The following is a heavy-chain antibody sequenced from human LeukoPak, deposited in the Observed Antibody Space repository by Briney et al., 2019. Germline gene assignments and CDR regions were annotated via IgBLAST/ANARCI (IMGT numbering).Heavy chain of an antibody. CDR3: ARDVSAFLAYDDNLDY. V-gene: IGHV1-2*06. CDR1: GYAFTVYY. Sequence: ASVTVSCRASGYAFTVYYIHWVRQAPGQGLEWMVRINPNTGGTNYAQKFQGRVTMTRDSSISTAYMELSSLKSYDTAIYYCARDVSAFLAYDDNLDYWGRGTLVTVSS. J-gene: IGHJ4*02. CDR2: INPNTGGT. D-gene: IGHD4-17*01.